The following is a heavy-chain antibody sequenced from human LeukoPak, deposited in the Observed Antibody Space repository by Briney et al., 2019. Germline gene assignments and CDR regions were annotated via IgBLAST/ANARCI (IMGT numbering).Heavy chain of an antibody. J-gene: IGHJ4*02. V-gene: IGHV1-24*01. CDR2: FDPEDGET. CDR1: GYTFTSYG. D-gene: IGHD2-15*01. Sequence: ASVKVSCKASGYTFTSYGISWVRQAPGQGLEWMGGFDPEDGETIYAQKFQGRVTMTEDTSTDTAYMELSSLRSEDTAVYYCAAAGRDVFDYWGQGTLVTVSS. CDR3: AAAGRDVFDY.